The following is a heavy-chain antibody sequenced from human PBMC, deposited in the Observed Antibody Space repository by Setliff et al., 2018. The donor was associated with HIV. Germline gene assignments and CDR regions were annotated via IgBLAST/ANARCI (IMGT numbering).Heavy chain of an antibody. CDR1: GGSISSNNYF. Sequence: SETLSLTCTVSGGSISSNNYFWGWIRQPPEKGLEWIGSIYYSGSTYYNPSLKSRVTITVDTSKNQYSLKVNSVTAADTAVYYCARETSSSWFDYWGQGSLVTVSS. CDR3: ARETSSSWFDY. D-gene: IGHD6-13*01. CDR2: IYYSGST. V-gene: IGHV4-39*07. J-gene: IGHJ4*02.